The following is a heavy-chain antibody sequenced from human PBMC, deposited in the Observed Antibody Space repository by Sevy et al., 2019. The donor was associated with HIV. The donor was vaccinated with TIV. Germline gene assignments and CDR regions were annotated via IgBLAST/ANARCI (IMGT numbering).Heavy chain of an antibody. CDR1: GFTFSSYE. CDR2: ISSSGSTI. D-gene: IGHD4-17*01. V-gene: IGHV3-48*03. Sequence: GGSLRLSCAASGFTFSSYEMNWVRQAPGKGLEWVSYISSSGSTIYYADSVKGRFTISRDNAKNSLYLQMNSLRAEDTAVYYCVRGRDYGNFDYWGQGTLVTVSS. J-gene: IGHJ4*02. CDR3: VRGRDYGNFDY.